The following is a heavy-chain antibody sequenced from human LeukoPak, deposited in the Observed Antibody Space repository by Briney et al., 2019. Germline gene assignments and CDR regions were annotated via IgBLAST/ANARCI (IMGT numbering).Heavy chain of an antibody. CDR1: AYTFTVYG. CDR3: ARDPTFLEWTYDY. J-gene: IGHJ4*02. V-gene: IGHV1-18*01. D-gene: IGHD3-3*01. Sequence: ASGNLSFTSSAYTFTVYGISWVRQAPGPGLEGMGWISAYNGNTNYAQKLHGRVTMTTDTSTSTAYMELRSLRSDDTAVYYCARDPTFLEWTYDYWGQGTLVTVSS. CDR2: ISAYNGNT.